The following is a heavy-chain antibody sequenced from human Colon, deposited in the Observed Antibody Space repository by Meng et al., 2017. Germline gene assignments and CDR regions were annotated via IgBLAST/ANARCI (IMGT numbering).Heavy chain of an antibody. D-gene: IGHD6-19*01. CDR2: ISSSSSYI. V-gene: IGHV3-21*01. Sequence: ESLSITCAASGFTFSSYSMNWVRQAPGTGLEWVSSISSSSSYIYYTDSVKGRFTISRDNAKNSLYLQMNSLRAEDTAVYYCARAQSPRLVPSDTYFYYGMDVWGQGTTVTVSS. J-gene: IGHJ6*02. CDR3: ARAQSPRLVPSDTYFYYGMDV. CDR1: GFTFSSYS.